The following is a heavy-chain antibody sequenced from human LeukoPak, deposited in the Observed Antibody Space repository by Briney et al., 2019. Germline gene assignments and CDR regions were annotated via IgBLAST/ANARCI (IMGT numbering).Heavy chain of an antibody. CDR2: IKPDGSAQ. V-gene: IGHV3-7*01. CDR1: GFTFSSNW. J-gene: IGHJ4*02. D-gene: IGHD3-16*02. CDR3: ARGRVMITFGGVIVTYFDY. Sequence: GGSLRLSCATSGFTFSSNWMSWVRHVPGRGLDWVANIKPDGSAQYYAASVKGRFTISRDNAKNSVYLQMNSLRVEDTAVYYCARGRVMITFGGVIVTYFDYWGQGTLVTVSS.